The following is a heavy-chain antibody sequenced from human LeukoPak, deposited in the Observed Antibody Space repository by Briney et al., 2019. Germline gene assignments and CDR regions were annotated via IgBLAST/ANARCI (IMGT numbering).Heavy chain of an antibody. Sequence: SETLSLTCTVSGGSISSSSYYWGWIRQPPGKGLEWIGYIYYSGSTHYNSSLKSRVTISLDTSRNQFSLKLSSVTAADTAVYYCARQLGDRLLFDYWGQGTLVTVSS. CDR3: ARQLGDRLLFDY. J-gene: IGHJ4*02. V-gene: IGHV4-61*05. D-gene: IGHD2-21*01. CDR2: IYYSGST. CDR1: GGSISSSSYY.